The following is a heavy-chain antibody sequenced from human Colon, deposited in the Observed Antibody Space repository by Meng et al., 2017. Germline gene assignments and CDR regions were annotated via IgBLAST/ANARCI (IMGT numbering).Heavy chain of an antibody. CDR3: GRDISRNTNDV. Sequence: GESLKISCAASGFPFSSYWMTWVRQAPGKGLEWVANINQDGSKIYYVHSVKGRFTISRDNAENSLFLQINSLRAEDTAIYYCGRDISRNTNDVWGQGTQVTVSS. D-gene: IGHD1-1*01. J-gene: IGHJ4*01. V-gene: IGHV3-7*01. CDR1: GFPFSSYW. CDR2: INQDGSKI.